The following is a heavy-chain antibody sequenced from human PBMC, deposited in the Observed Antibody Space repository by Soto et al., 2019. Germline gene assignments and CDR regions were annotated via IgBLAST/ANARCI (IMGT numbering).Heavy chain of an antibody. CDR3: ARGDLLTGYSS. J-gene: IGHJ5*02. CDR2: INHRGST. V-gene: IGHV4-34*01. D-gene: IGHD3-9*01. CDR1: GGSFSGYY. Sequence: ASETLSLTCAVYGGSFSGYYWSWIRQPPGKGLEWIGEINHRGSTKYNPSLKSRVTISVDTSKNQFSLKLSSVTAADTAMYYCARGDLLTGYSSWGQGTLVTVSS.